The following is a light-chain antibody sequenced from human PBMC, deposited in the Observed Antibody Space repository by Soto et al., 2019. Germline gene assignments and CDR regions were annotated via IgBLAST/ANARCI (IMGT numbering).Light chain of an antibody. Sequence: QSALTHPPSPSRSPGQSVTISCTGTSSDVGGYNYVSWYQQHPGKAPKLMIYEVSKRPSGVPDRFSGSKSGNTASLTVSGLQAEDEADYYCSSYAGSNKVFGTGTKVTVL. CDR3: SSYAGSNKV. CDR2: EVS. V-gene: IGLV2-8*01. J-gene: IGLJ1*01. CDR1: SSDVGGYNY.